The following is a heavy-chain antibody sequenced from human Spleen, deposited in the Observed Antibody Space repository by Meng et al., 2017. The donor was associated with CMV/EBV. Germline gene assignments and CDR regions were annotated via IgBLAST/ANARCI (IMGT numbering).Heavy chain of an antibody. D-gene: IGHD4-17*01. Sequence: GESLKISCAASGFTLSSYSMSWVRQAPGKGLEWVSSISSTSSYIYYADSVKGRFTISRDNAKNSLYLQMDSLRDEDTAVYYCARGGRGDYGDLGTYWGQGTLVTVSS. CDR1: GFTLSSYS. CDR2: ISSTSSYI. J-gene: IGHJ4*02. CDR3: ARGGRGDYGDLGTY. V-gene: IGHV3-21*01.